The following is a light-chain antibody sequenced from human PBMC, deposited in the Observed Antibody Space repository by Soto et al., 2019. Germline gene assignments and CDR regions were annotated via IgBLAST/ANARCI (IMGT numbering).Light chain of an antibody. V-gene: IGKV3-11*01. Sequence: EIVLTQSPATLSLSPGERATLSCSASQSVNSYLAWYQQKAGQAPRLLIYDASNRATGIPARFSGSGSGTDFTLTISSLEPEDFAVYYCQQRKNWPITFGQGTRLEIK. J-gene: IGKJ5*01. CDR2: DAS. CDR3: QQRKNWPIT. CDR1: QSVNSY.